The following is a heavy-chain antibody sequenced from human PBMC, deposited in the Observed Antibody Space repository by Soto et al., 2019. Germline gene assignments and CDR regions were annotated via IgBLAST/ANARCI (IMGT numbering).Heavy chain of an antibody. J-gene: IGHJ4*02. Sequence: EVQLVESGGGLVQPGGSLRLSCAASGFIFSSYSMNWVRQAPGKGLEWVSYISSSSSTIYYADSVKGRFTISRDNAKNSRYLQMNSLSAEDTAVYYCARYHEADIVATFGDYWGQGTLVTVSS. CDR1: GFIFSSYS. V-gene: IGHV3-48*01. CDR3: ARYHEADIVATFGDY. D-gene: IGHD5-12*01. CDR2: ISSSSSTI.